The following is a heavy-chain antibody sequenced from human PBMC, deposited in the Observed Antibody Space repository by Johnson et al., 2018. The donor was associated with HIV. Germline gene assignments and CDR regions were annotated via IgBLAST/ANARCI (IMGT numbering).Heavy chain of an antibody. CDR2: ISWNGGST. J-gene: IGHJ3*02. CDR1: GFTFDDYG. V-gene: IGHV3-20*04. D-gene: IGHD3-22*01. Sequence: DVQLVESGGGVVRPGGSLRLSCAASGFTFDDYGMSWVRQAPGKGLEWVSGISWNGGSTGYADSVKGRFTITRDNAKNSLYLQMNSLRAEDTALYYCARGRTVVIKDAFDIWGQGTMVTVSS. CDR3: ARGRTVVIKDAFDI.